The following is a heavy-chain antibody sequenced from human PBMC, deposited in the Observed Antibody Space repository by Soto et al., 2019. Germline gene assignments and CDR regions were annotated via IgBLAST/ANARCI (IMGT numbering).Heavy chain of an antibody. CDR1: GFTFSIYA. V-gene: IGHV3-30*18. CDR2: ISYDGTKT. D-gene: IGHD6-19*01. J-gene: IGHJ4*02. Sequence: QVQLVESGGGVVQPGRSLRVSCAASGFTFSIYAMHWVRQAPGTGLEWVAVISYDGTKTYYADSVKGRFTISRDNSKNTVYLQMNSLRDEDTAVYYRAKDRGPRMQWLIDPFDYWGQGTLVTVSP. CDR3: AKDRGPRMQWLIDPFDY.